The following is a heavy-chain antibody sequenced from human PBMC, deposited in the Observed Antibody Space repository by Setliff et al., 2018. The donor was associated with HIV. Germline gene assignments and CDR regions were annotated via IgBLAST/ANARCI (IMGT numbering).Heavy chain of an antibody. CDR2: ISSSSSYI. CDR1: GFTVSSYS. CDR3: AREQTTVTGGYYYYYYGMDV. D-gene: IGHD4-17*01. Sequence: PGGSLRLSCAASGFTVSSYSMNWVRQAPGKGLEWVASISSSSSYIYYADSVKGRFTISRDNAKNSLYLQMNSLRAEDTAVYYCAREQTTVTGGYYYYYYGMDVWGQGTTVTVSS. V-gene: IGHV3-21*01. J-gene: IGHJ6*02.